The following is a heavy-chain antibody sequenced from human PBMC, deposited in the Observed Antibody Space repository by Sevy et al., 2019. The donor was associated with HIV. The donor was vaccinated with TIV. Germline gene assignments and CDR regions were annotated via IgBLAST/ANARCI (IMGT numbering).Heavy chain of an antibody. CDR2: ISYDGSNK. D-gene: IGHD1-1*01. CDR3: ALERLSSDVAEYFQN. CDR1: GFTFSSYS. Sequence: GGSLRLSCATSGFTFSSYSMHWVRQAPGKGLEWVATISYDGSNKHYGDSVKGRFTISRDNFKNSLSLQMNSLRAEDTAMYYCALERLSSDVAEYFQNWGQGTLVTVSS. J-gene: IGHJ1*01. V-gene: IGHV3-30-3*01.